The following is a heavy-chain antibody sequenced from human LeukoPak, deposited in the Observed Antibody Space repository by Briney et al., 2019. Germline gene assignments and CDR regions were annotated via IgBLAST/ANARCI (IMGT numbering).Heavy chain of an antibody. D-gene: IGHD6-19*01. J-gene: IGHJ4*02. Sequence: PGGSLRLSCAASGFTFSSYGMHWVRQAPGKGLEWVAVISYDGSNKYYADSVKGRFTIYRDNSKNTLYLQMNSLRAEDTAVYYCAKERIAVAGGYLDYWGQGTLVTVSS. CDR3: AKERIAVAGGYLDY. CDR1: GFTFSSYG. CDR2: ISYDGSNK. V-gene: IGHV3-30*18.